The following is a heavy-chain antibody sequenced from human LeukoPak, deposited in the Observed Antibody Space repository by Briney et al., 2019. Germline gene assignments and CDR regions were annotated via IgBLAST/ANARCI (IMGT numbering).Heavy chain of an antibody. Sequence: PGGSLRLSCSATGITLLCYSMNWGRQAPGKGLEWGSSISSSSSYIYYADSVKGRFTISRDNAKNSLYLQMNSLRAEDTAVYYCARCRSGYSRYYYYMDVWGKGTTVTVSS. J-gene: IGHJ6*03. CDR1: GITLLCYS. CDR2: ISSSSSYI. CDR3: ARCRSGYSRYYYYMDV. V-gene: IGHV3-21*01. D-gene: IGHD3-22*01.